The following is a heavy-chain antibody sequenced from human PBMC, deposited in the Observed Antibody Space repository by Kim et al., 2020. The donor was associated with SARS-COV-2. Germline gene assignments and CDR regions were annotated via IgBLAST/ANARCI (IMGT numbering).Heavy chain of an antibody. CDR3: ARRGGGYGYYYNGLDV. J-gene: IGHJ6*02. CDR1: GASISSANW. Sequence: SETLSLTCAVSGASISSANWWSWVRQPPEKGLEWIGEIYHSGSTKYNPPLKSRLTISIDNSRNQFFLKLTSVTAADTAVYYCARRGGGYGYYYNGLDVWGQGTTVTVSS. V-gene: IGHV4-4*02. D-gene: IGHD3-10*01. CDR2: IYHSGST.